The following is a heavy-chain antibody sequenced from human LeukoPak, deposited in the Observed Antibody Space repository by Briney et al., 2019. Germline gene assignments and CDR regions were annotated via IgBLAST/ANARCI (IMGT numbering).Heavy chain of an antibody. D-gene: IGHD1-1*01. CDR3: ATNPRTDFDI. V-gene: IGHV3-74*01. Sequence: GGSLRLSCTASGFTLSNYYIHWVRQAPGKGPVWVARITSDGSGTNYADSVKGRFTISRGNAKNTVYLQMNRLRAEDTAVYYCATNPRTDFDIWGQGTMVTVS. CDR2: ITSDGSGT. J-gene: IGHJ3*02. CDR1: GFTLSNYY.